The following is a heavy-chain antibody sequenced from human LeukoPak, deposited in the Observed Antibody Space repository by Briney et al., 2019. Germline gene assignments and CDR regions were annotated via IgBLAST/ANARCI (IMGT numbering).Heavy chain of an antibody. CDR3: AKGRVTRLPTYYYMDV. V-gene: IGHV3-23*01. D-gene: IGHD5-18*01. CDR2: FSVSGDST. Sequence: GGSLRLSCAASGFTFSSQGMSWVRQAPGRGLEWVSGFSVSGDSTHYADSVKGRFTISRDNSKNTLYLQMNSLRAEDTAIYYCAKGRVTRLPTYYYMDVWGTGTTVTVSS. CDR1: GFTFSSQG. J-gene: IGHJ6*03.